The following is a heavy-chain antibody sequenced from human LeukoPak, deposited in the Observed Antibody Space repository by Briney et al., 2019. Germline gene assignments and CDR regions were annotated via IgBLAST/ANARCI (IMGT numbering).Heavy chain of an antibody. V-gene: IGHV3-23*01. J-gene: IGHJ4*02. CDR2: ISGSGGST. CDR3: AKDRASGGVDDY. Sequence: GGSLRLSCAASGFTFSSYAVSLVRQAPGKGLEWVSTISGSGGSTYYADSVKGRFTISRDNSKNTLYLQMNSLRAEDTALYYCAKDRASGGVDDYWGQGTLVTVSS. D-gene: IGHD3-16*01. CDR1: GFTFSSYA.